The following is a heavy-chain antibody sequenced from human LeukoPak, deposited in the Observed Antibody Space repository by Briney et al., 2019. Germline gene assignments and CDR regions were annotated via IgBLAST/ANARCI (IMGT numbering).Heavy chain of an antibody. CDR2: IYYSGST. V-gene: IGHV4-59*01. D-gene: IGHD3-10*01. J-gene: IGHJ4*02. Sequence: SETLSLTCTVSGGSISSYYWSWIRQPAGKGLEWIGYIYYSGSTNYNPSLKSRVTISVDTSKNQFSLKLSSVTAADTAVYYCARDLDYGSGDYWGQGTLVTVSS. CDR1: GGSISSYY. CDR3: ARDLDYGSGDY.